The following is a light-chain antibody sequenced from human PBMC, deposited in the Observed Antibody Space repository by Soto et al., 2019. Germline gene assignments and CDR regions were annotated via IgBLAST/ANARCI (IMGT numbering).Light chain of an antibody. CDR3: SSHATNTPVV. J-gene: IGLJ2*01. Sequence: QSVLTQPASVSGSPGQSITISCTGTSSDVGSYNLVSWYQQHPGKAPKLMIYEGSKRPSGVSNRFSGSNSGNTASLTISGLQAEDEADYYCSSHATNTPVVFGGGTKLTVL. V-gene: IGLV2-14*02. CDR1: SSDVGSYNL. CDR2: EGS.